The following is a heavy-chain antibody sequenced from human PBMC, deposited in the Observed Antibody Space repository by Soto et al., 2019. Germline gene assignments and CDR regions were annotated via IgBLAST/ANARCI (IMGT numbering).Heavy chain of an antibody. CDR2: IYYSGST. CDR1: GGNSVGVGYY. Sequence: TKTVAGGNSVGVGYYWSWKQTHPGKGLEWIGYIYYSGSTYYNPSLKSRVTISVDTSKNQFSLKLSSVTAADTAVYYCVRGMAYYDSSGLDYWGQGTLVTVSS. CDR3: VRGMAYYDSSGLDY. D-gene: IGHD3-22*01. J-gene: IGHJ4*02. V-gene: IGHV4-31*02.